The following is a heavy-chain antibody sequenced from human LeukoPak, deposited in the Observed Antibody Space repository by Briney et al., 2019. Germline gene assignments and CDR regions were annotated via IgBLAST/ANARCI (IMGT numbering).Heavy chain of an antibody. D-gene: IGHD3-3*01. CDR2: IRYDGNNK. V-gene: IGHV3-30*02. CDR1: GFTFSSYG. J-gene: IGHJ4*02. Sequence: SGGSLRLSCAASGFTFSSYGMHWVRQAPGKGLEWVAFIRYDGNNKYYADSVKGRFTISRDNSKNTLYLQMNSLRAEDTAVYYCVQGPITIFGVVHFDYWGQGTLVTVSS. CDR3: VQGPITIFGVVHFDY.